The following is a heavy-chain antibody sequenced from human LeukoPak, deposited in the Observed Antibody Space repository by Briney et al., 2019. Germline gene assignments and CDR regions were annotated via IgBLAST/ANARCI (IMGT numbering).Heavy chain of an antibody. CDR1: GFTFSSYW. J-gene: IGHJ6*03. CDR2: IKQDGSEK. V-gene: IGHV3-7*01. D-gene: IGHD6-25*01. CDR3: ARDQVAAGTGYYYYYYMDV. Sequence: PGGSLRLSFAASGFTFSSYWMSWVRQAPGKGLEWVANIKQDGSEKYYVDSVKGRFTISRDNAKNSLYLQMNSLRAEDTAVYYCARDQVAAGTGYYYYYYMDVWGKGTTVTVSS.